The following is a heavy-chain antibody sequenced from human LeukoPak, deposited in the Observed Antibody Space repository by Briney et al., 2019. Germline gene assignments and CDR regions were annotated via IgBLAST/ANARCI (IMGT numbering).Heavy chain of an antibody. Sequence: SETLSLTCTVSGGSISRYYWSWIRQPPGKGLEWSGYIYYSGSTNYNPSLKSRVNISVDTSKNQFSLKLSSVTAADTAVYYCASVGAWFDPWGQGTLVTVSS. J-gene: IGHJ5*02. CDR1: GGSISRYY. CDR2: IYYSGST. CDR3: ASVGAWFDP. V-gene: IGHV4-59*01.